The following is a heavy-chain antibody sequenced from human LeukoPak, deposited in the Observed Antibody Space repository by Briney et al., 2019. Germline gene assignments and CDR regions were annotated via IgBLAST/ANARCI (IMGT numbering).Heavy chain of an antibody. CDR3: ARLRGRQWLAYNWFDP. CDR1: GGSTSSSSYY. Sequence: SETLSLTCTVSGGSTSSSSYYWGWIRQPPGKGLEWIGSIYYSGSTYYNPSLKSRVTISIDTSKNQFSLKLSSVTAADTAVYYCARLRGRQWLAYNWFDPWGQGTLVTVSS. J-gene: IGHJ5*02. V-gene: IGHV4-39*01. D-gene: IGHD6-19*01. CDR2: IYYSGST.